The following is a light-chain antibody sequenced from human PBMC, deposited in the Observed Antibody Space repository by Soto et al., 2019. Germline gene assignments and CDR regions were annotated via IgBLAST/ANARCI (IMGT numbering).Light chain of an antibody. CDR2: DAS. V-gene: IGKV3-15*01. CDR1: QSISDT. J-gene: IGKJ1*01. CDR3: QQYDNWPTGT. Sequence: EIVFTQSPGTLSVSPGERATLSCRASQSISDTLAWYQQKPGQAPRLLIYDASTRANGIPDRFSGGGSGTELTLTISSLQSEDFAVYYCQQYDNWPTGTFGQGTKVDIK.